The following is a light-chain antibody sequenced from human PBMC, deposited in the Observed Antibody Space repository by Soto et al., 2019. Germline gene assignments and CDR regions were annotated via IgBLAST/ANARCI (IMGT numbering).Light chain of an antibody. CDR1: QFIGNY. CDR3: QSVDSFPNA. CDR2: GAT. Sequence: DIQMTQSPSSLSASIGDGVTITCRASQFIGNYLNWYQHRPGKVPEVLIYGATTLLCGVPSRFTGSGYGTDFTLTINSLQPEDFLTYACQSVDSFPNAFGPGTKVEV. J-gene: IGKJ2*01. V-gene: IGKV1-39*02.